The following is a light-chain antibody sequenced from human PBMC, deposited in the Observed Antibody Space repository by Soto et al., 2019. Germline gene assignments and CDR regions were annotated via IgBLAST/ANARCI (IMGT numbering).Light chain of an antibody. V-gene: IGKV3-15*01. CDR3: QQYRNWPFT. Sequence: EIVMTQSPATLSVSPGERVTLSCRASQSVGSNLAWYQQKPGQVPRLLIYGESSRATGIPTTFSGSGSGAEFNLTISSLQSEDFAIYYCQQYRNWPFTFGQGTKLEIK. CDR1: QSVGSN. J-gene: IGKJ2*01. CDR2: GES.